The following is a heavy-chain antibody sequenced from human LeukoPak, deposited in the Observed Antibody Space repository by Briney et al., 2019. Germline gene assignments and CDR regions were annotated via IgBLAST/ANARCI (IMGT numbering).Heavy chain of an antibody. J-gene: IGHJ4*02. CDR2: INHSGST. V-gene: IGHV4-34*01. CDR3: ARGFYGSGSKDPPTFDY. CDR1: GGSFSGYY. Sequence: SETLSLTCAVYGGSFSGYYWSWIRQPPGKGPEWIGEINHSGSTNYNPSLKSRVTISVDTSKNQFSLKLSSVTAADTAVYYCARGFYGSGSKDPPTFDYWGQGTLVTVSS. D-gene: IGHD3-10*01.